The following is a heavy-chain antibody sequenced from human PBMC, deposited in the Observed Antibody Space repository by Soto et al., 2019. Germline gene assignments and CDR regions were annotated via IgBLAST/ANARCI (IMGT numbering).Heavy chain of an antibody. Sequence: EVQLVESGGGLVKPGGSLRLSCAASGFTFSHAWMNWVRQAQGKGLEWDGRIKSKTDGGATDYAAPVKGRFTISRDDSKNTLYRQMNSLKTEDTAMYFCTTFRYYYDSSGYYLWDFWGQGTLVTVSS. CDR1: GFTFSHAW. CDR3: TTFRYYYDSSGYYLWDF. CDR2: IKSKTDGGAT. D-gene: IGHD3-22*01. J-gene: IGHJ4*02. V-gene: IGHV3-15*07.